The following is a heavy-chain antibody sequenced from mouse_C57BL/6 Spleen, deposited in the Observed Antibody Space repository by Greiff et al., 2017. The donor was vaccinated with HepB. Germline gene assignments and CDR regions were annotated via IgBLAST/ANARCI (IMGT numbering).Heavy chain of an antibody. V-gene: IGHV1-5*01. D-gene: IGHD2-10*01. J-gene: IGHJ3*01. Sequence: EVKVVESGPVLARPGASVKMSCKTSGYTFTSYWMHWVKQRPGQGLEWIGAIYPGNSDTSYNQKFKGKAKLTAVTSASTAYMELSSLTNEDSAVYYCSYYGNYQAWFAYWGQGTLVTVSA. CDR1: GYTFTSYW. CDR3: SYYGNYQAWFAY. CDR2: IYPGNSDT.